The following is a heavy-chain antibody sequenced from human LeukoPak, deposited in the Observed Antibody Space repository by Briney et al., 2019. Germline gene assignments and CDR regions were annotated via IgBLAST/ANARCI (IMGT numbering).Heavy chain of an antibody. CDR3: ARDPYSNYWFDP. J-gene: IGHJ5*02. Sequence: ASVKVSCKASGGTFSSYAISWVRQAPGQGLEWMGGNIPIFGTANYAQKFQGRVTITADESTSTAYMELSSLRSEDTAVYYCARDPYSNYWFDPWGQGTLVTVSS. CDR1: GGTFSSYA. D-gene: IGHD4-11*01. V-gene: IGHV1-69*13. CDR2: NIPIFGTA.